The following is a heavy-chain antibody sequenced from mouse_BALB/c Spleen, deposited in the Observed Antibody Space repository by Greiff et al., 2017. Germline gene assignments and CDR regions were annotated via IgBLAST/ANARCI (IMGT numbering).Heavy chain of an antibody. CDR3: ARVAGEGDYFDY. V-gene: IGHV14-3*02. Sequence: EVQLQQSGAELVKPGASVKLSCTASGFNIKDTYMHWVKQRPEQGLEWIGRIDPANGNTKYDPKFQGKATITADTSSNTAYLQLSSLTSEDTAVYYCARVAGEGDYFDYWGQGTTLTVSS. CDR1: GFNIKDTY. D-gene: IGHD4-1*01. CDR2: IDPANGNT. J-gene: IGHJ2*01.